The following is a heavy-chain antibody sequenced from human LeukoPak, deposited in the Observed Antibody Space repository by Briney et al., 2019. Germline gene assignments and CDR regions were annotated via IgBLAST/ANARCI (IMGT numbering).Heavy chain of an antibody. V-gene: IGHV3-23*01. CDR3: AKYHYYGSGSYYFFDY. CDR1: GFTFSSYA. D-gene: IGHD3-10*01. Sequence: GGSLRLSCAASGFTFSSYAMSWVRQAPGKGLEWVSAMSGSGGSTYYADSVKGRFTISRDNSKNPLYLQMHSLTAEDTAVYYRAKYHYYGSGSYYFFDYWGQGTLVTVS. CDR2: MSGSGGST. J-gene: IGHJ4*02.